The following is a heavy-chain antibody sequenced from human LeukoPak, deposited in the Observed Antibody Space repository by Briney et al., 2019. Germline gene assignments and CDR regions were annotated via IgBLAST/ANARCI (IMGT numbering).Heavy chain of an antibody. D-gene: IGHD3-22*01. CDR1: GFTFDDYA. Sequence: GGSPRLSCAASGFTFDDYAMRWVRQAPGKGLEWVSGISWNSGSIGYADSVKGRFTISRDNAKNSLYLQMNSLRAEDTALYYCAKDDRHYYDSSGYTDWGQGTLVTVSS. CDR3: AKDDRHYYDSSGYTD. V-gene: IGHV3-9*01. J-gene: IGHJ4*02. CDR2: ISWNSGSI.